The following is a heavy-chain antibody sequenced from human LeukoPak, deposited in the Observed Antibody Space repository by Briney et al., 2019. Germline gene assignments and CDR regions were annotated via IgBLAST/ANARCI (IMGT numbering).Heavy chain of an antibody. D-gene: IGHD6-6*01. Sequence: GGSLRLSCAASGFTFSSYSMNWVRQAPRKGLEWVSSISSSSSYIYHADSVKGRFTISRDNAKNSLYLQMNSLRAEDTAVYYCARAHQYSSSSNYWGQGTLVTVSS. J-gene: IGHJ4*02. CDR2: ISSSSSYI. V-gene: IGHV3-21*01. CDR1: GFTFSSYS. CDR3: ARAHQYSSSSNY.